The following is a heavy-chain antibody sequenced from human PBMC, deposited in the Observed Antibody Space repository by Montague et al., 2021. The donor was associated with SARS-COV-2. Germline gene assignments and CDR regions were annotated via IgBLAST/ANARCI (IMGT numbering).Heavy chain of an antibody. J-gene: IGHJ5*02. CDR2: IYYSGGI. Sequence: SETLSLTCTVSGGSMSDQYWAWIRQPPEKGLEWLTYIYYSGGINSKASXXSGVSMSVDTSKNQFSLKLTSVTAADTAVYYCARAVSVRRAVNWFDPWGQGTLVTVSS. D-gene: IGHD3-10*01. CDR3: ARAVSVRRAVNWFDP. CDR1: GGSMSDQY. V-gene: IGHV4-59*11.